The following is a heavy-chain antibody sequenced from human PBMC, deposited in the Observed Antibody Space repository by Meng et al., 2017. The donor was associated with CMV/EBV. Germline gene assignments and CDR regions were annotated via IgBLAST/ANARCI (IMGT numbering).Heavy chain of an antibody. CDR2: IYYSGST. J-gene: IGHJ4*02. CDR3: ARVGRTSCYDY. D-gene: IGHD2-2*01. V-gene: IGHV4-30-4*08. CDR1: GGSTSCGDYY. Sequence: QVQLEASGPGLAKPSQTPSLTCTVSGGSTSCGDYYWSWIRQPPGKGLEWIGYIYYSGSTYYNPSLKSRVTISVDTSKNQFSLKLSSVTAADTAVYYCARVGRTSCYDYWGQGTLVTVSS.